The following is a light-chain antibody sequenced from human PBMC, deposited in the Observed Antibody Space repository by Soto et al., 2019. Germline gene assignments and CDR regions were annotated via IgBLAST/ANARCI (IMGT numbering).Light chain of an antibody. V-gene: IGKV3-20*01. CDR2: GTS. J-gene: IGKJ1*01. Sequence: EIVLTQSPGTLSLSPGERATLSCRARQSVSSSDLAWYQQKPGQAPRLLINGTSGMAIGIPDRFSGSGSGTAFTHTIRRLEPEDFAVYYCQQYGSSPPLTFGQGTKVESK. CDR1: QSVSSSD. CDR3: QQYGSSPPLT.